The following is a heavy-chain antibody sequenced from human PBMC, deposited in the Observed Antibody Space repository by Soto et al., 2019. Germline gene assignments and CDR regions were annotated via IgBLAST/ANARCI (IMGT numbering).Heavy chain of an antibody. CDR2: ISAYNGNT. CDR3: ARATILGKWERLNDFDY. J-gene: IGHJ4*02. Sequence: QVQLVQSGAEVKKPGASVKVSCKASGYTFTSYGISWVRQAPRQGLEWMGWISAYNGNTNYAQKLQGRVTMTTDTSTSTAYMELRSLRSDDTAVYYCARATILGKWERLNDFDYWGQGTLVTVSS. V-gene: IGHV1-18*01. D-gene: IGHD1-26*01. CDR1: GYTFTSYG.